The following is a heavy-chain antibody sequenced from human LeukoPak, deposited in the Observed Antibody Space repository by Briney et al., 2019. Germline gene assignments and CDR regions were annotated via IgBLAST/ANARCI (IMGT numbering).Heavy chain of an antibody. D-gene: IGHD3-3*01. J-gene: IGHJ3*02. CDR1: GYTFTGYY. Sequence: ASVKVSCKASGYTFTGYYMHWVRQAPGQGLEWMGWINPNSGGTNYAQKVQGRVTMTRDTSISTAYMELSRLRSDDTAVYYCARVWGVTYYDFWSGYESSFDIWGQGTMVTVSS. V-gene: IGHV1-2*02. CDR2: INPNSGGT. CDR3: ARVWGVTYYDFWSGYESSFDI.